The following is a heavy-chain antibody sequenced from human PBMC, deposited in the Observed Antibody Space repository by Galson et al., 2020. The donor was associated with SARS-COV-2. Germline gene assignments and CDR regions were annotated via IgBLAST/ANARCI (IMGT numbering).Heavy chain of an antibody. J-gene: IGHJ4*02. CDR3: ARKYYSDGPFDY. CDR2: LDYSGST. D-gene: IGHD3-10*01. CDR1: GGSINSGGYY. Sequence: ETSETLSLTCTVSGGSINSGGYYWSWVRQHPGKGLEWIGDLDYSGSTYYNPSLKSRVSISGDTSKTQFALRLSSVTAADTAVYFCARKYYSDGPFDYGGQGTLVTVSS. V-gene: IGHV4-31*03.